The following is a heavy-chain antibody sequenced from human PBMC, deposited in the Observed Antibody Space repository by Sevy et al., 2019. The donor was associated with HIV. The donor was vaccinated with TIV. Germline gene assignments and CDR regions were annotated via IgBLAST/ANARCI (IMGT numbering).Heavy chain of an antibody. CDR3: AKDRSYFSAYYDSGGLDY. CDR2: ISYDGSDK. D-gene: IGHD3-22*01. V-gene: IGHV3-30*18. CDR1: GFTFGGYG. J-gene: IGHJ4*02. Sequence: GGSLRLSCAASGFTFGGYGMHWVRQAPGKGLEWVAVISYDGSDKYYEDPVKGRFTISRDTSKNTLYLQMNSLTAEDTAVYYCAKDRSYFSAYYDSGGLDYWGQGTLVTVSS.